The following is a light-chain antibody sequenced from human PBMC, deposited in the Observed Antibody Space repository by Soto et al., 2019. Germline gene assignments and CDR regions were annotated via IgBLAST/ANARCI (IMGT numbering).Light chain of an antibody. CDR3: QQYNTWPPIT. J-gene: IGKJ5*01. V-gene: IGKV3-15*01. CDR1: QSVSSN. Sequence: EIVMTQSPATLSVSPGERDTLRCRASQSVSSNLAWYQQKPVQTTSLLIFGASTRTTGIPSRFSGSGSGTEFTLTISSLQSEDFAVYYRQQYNTWPPITFGPGTRLDIK. CDR2: GAS.